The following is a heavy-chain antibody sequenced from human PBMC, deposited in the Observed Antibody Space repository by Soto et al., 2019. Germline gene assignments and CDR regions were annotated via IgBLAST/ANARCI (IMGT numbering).Heavy chain of an antibody. CDR1: GGTFSSYA. CDR2: IIPIFGTA. Sequence: QVQLVQSGAEVKKPGSSVKVSCKASGGTFSSYAISWVRQAPGQGLEWMGGIIPIFGTANYAQKFQGRVTITADESTSTAYMELSSLRSEDTAVYYCASSNIVVVPAAIRNYYYYRMDVWGQGTTVTVSS. CDR3: ASSNIVVVPAAIRNYYYYRMDV. J-gene: IGHJ6*02. D-gene: IGHD2-2*02. V-gene: IGHV1-69*01.